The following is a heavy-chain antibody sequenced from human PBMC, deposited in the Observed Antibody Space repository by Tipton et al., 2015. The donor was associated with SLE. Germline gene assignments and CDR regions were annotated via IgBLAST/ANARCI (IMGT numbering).Heavy chain of an antibody. Sequence: GSLRLSCLASGFSFSSSWMSWVRQAPGKGLEWVANIKEDGGEKNYVDSVKGRFTISRDNAENSLYVQMNYLRVEDTAIYYCARDRGYDTFDYWGQGTLVTVSS. CDR3: ARDRGYDTFDY. CDR1: GFSFSSSW. J-gene: IGHJ4*02. V-gene: IGHV3-7*01. CDR2: IKEDGGEK. D-gene: IGHD5-12*01.